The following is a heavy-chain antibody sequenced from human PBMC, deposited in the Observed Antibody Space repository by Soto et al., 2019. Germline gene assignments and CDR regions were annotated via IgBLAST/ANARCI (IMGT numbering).Heavy chain of an antibody. CDR2: INYSGST. CDR3: ARPVNYYYYYMAG. V-gene: IGHV4-39*01. CDR1: GGSISSSTSY. J-gene: IGHJ6*03. Sequence: QLQLQESGPGLVKPSETLSLTCTVSGGSISSSTSYWGWIRQPPGKGLEWIGSINYSGSTYYTPSLKSRGTRSADTSKTQFSLKLSSVTAADTAVYYCARPVNYYYYYMAGWGKGNMVTVSS.